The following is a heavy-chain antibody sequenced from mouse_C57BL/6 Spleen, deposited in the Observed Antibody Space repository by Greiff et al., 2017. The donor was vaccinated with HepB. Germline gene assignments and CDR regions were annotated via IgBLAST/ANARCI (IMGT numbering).Heavy chain of an antibody. J-gene: IGHJ2*01. D-gene: IGHD1-1*01. CDR2: IYPGDGDT. V-gene: IGHV1-82*01. Sequence: LQQSGPELVKPGASVKISCKASGYAFSSSWMNWVKQRPGKGLEWIGRIYPGDGDTNYNGKFKGKATLTADKSSSTAYMQLSSLTSEDSAVYFCARVTVVAHDFDYWGQGTTLTVSS. CDR3: ARVTVVAHDFDY. CDR1: GYAFSSSW.